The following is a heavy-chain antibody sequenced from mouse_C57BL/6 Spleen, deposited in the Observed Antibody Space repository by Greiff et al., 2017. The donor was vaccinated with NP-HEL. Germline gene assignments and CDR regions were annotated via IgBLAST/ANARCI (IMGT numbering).Heavy chain of an antibody. Sequence: QVHVKQSGAELVRPGTSVKVSCKASGYAFTNYLIEWVKQRPGQGLEWIGVINPGSGGTNYNEKFKGKATLTADKSSSTAYMQLSSLTSEDSAVYFCARSLTGYYYAMDYWGQGTSVTVSS. V-gene: IGHV1-54*01. CDR1: GYAFTNYL. J-gene: IGHJ4*01. D-gene: IGHD4-1*01. CDR2: INPGSGGT. CDR3: ARSLTGYYYAMDY.